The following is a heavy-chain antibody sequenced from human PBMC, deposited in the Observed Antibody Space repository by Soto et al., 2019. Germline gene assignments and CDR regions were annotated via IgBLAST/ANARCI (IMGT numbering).Heavy chain of an antibody. D-gene: IGHD6-19*01. J-gene: IGHJ4*02. CDR1: GCIFPSTG. Sequence: ASVPVSFTSLGCIFPSTGRSWVRQAPGQGLEWMGWISAYNGNTNYAQKLQGRVTMTTDTSTSTAYMELRSLRSDDSALYYCARVYSSGWYQGYWGPGPLVTFS. CDR2: ISAYNGNT. V-gene: IGHV1-18*04. CDR3: ARVYSSGWYQGY.